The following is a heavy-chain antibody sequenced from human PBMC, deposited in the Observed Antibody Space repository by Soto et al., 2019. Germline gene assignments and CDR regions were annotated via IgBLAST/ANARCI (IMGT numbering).Heavy chain of an antibody. D-gene: IGHD2-15*01. J-gene: IGHJ3*02. V-gene: IGHV3-33*01. Sequence: PGGSLRLSCTASGFTFSSYGMDWVRQAPGKGLEWVALIWYDGNNKYYADSVKGRFTISRDNSKNTLYLQMNSLRAEDTAVYYCATGRLYSSGNSCLRNDAPDIWGQETMVTVS. CDR2: IWYDGNNK. CDR3: ATGRLYSSGNSCLRNDAPDI. CDR1: GFTFSSYG.